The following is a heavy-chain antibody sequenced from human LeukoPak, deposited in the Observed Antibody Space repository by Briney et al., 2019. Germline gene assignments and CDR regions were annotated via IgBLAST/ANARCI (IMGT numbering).Heavy chain of an antibody. J-gene: IGHJ4*02. CDR1: GGTFSSYA. V-gene: IGHV1-69*05. Sequence: GASVKASCKASGGTFSSYAISWVRQAPGQGLEWMGGIIPIFGTANYAQKFQGRVTITTDESTSTAYMELSSLGSEDTAVYYCARGFVGATHPEKYYFDYWGQGTLVTVSS. D-gene: IGHD1-26*01. CDR2: IIPIFGTA. CDR3: ARGFVGATHPEKYYFDY.